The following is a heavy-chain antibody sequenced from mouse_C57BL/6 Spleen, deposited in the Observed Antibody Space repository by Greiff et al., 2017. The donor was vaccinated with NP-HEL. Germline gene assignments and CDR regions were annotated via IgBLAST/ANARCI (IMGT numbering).Heavy chain of an antibody. Sequence: ESGPGLVKPSQSLSLTCSVTGYSITSGYYWNWIRQFPGNKLEWMGYISYDGSNNYNPSLKNRISITRDTSKNQFFLKLNSVTTEDTATYYCASQDWDVWFAYWGQGTLVTVSA. D-gene: IGHD4-1*01. V-gene: IGHV3-6*01. CDR3: ASQDWDVWFAY. CDR1: GYSITSGYY. J-gene: IGHJ3*01. CDR2: ISYDGSN.